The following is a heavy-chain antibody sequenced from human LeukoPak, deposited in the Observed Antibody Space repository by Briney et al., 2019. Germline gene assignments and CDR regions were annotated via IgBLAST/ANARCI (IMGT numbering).Heavy chain of an antibody. CDR2: IIPIFGTA. J-gene: IGHJ3*02. V-gene: IGHV1-69*05. CDR3: ARGGLVVAAIGAFDI. CDR1: GYTFTSYY. D-gene: IGHD2-15*01. Sequence: SVKVSCKASGYTFTSYYMHWVRQAPGQGLEWMGRIIPIFGTANYAQKFQGRVTITTDESTSTAYMELSSLRSEDTAVYYCARGGLVVAAIGAFDIWGQGTMVTVSS.